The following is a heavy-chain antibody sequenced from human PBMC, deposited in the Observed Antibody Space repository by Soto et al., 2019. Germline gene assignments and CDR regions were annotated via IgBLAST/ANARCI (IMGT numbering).Heavy chain of an antibody. Sequence: HPGGSLRLSCSASGLTFSSYAMSWVRQAPGKGLEWVSAISCSGGSTYYADSVKGRFTISRDNSKNTLYLQMNSLRAEDTAVYYCSKGSSYFCSSTCYHHYSSYMDVWGKGTTVTVSS. J-gene: IGHJ6*03. V-gene: IGHV3-23*01. CDR1: GLTFSSYA. CDR3: SKGSSYFCSSTCYHHYSSYMDV. D-gene: IGHD2-2*01. CDR2: ISCSGGST.